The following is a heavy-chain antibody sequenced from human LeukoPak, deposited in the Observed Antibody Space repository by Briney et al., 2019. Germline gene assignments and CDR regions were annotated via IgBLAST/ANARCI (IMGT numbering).Heavy chain of an antibody. CDR3: ARDRADYGDSAVNWFDP. CDR2: INPNSGGT. CDR1: GYTFTGYY. D-gene: IGHD4-17*01. V-gene: IGHV1-2*02. J-gene: IGHJ5*02. Sequence: ASVKVSCKASGYTFTGYYMHWVRQAPGQGLEWMGWINPNSGGTNYAQKFQGRVTMTRDMSTSTVYMELSSLRSEDTAVYYCARDRADYGDSAVNWFDPWGQGTLVTVSS.